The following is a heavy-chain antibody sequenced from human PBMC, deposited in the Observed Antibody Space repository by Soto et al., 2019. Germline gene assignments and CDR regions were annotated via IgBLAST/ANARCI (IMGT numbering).Heavy chain of an antibody. V-gene: IGHV3-30*04. Sequence: GGSLRLSCAASGFTFSTYAMHWVRQAPGKGLEWVAVMSYDGRNIYHADSVKGRFTISRDNSKNTLYLQMSSLRTEDTAVYYCAREKAESYSLDYWGQGALVTVSS. D-gene: IGHD3-10*01. J-gene: IGHJ4*02. CDR3: AREKAESYSLDY. CDR2: MSYDGRNI. CDR1: GFTFSTYA.